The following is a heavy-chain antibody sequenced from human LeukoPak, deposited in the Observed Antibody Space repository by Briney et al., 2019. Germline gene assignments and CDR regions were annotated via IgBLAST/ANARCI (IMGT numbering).Heavy chain of an antibody. CDR3: ARGPYGSGSFILHPEYYYYGMDV. V-gene: IGHV4-31*03. CDR1: GGSISSGGYY. J-gene: IGHJ6*02. D-gene: IGHD3-10*01. Sequence: KTSETLSLTCTVSGGSISSGGYYWSWIRQHPGKGLEWIGFIYSSGTTYYNPSLRSRVIISVDTSKNHFSLKLSSVTAADTAVYYCARGPYGSGSFILHPEYYYYGMDVWGQGTTVTVSS. CDR2: IYSSGTT.